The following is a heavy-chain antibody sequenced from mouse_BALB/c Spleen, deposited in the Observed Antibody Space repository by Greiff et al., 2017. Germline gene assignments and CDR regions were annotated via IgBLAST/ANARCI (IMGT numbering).Heavy chain of an antibody. V-gene: IGHV2-9-2*01. D-gene: IGHD1-2*01. CDR3: VRETTATWFAY. CDR2: IWTGGGT. Sequence: VHLVESGPGLVAPSQSLSITCTVSGFSLTSYDISRIRQPPGKGLEWLGVIWTGGGTNYNSAFMSRLSISKDNSKSQVFLKMNSLQTDDTAIYYCVRETTATWFAYWGQGTLVTVSA. J-gene: IGHJ3*01. CDR1: GFSLTSYD.